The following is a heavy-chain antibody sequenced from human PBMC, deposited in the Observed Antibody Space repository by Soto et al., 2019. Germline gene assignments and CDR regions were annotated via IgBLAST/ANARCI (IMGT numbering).Heavy chain of an antibody. D-gene: IGHD3-10*01. CDR2: IYAGDTET. Sequence: PXESLKISFKGSGYGFTSYWIGWVRQMPGKGLEWMGIIYAGDTETRYSPSFQGLVTISADKSISTAYLQWSSLEASDTAMYYCARHRRDYPFDIWGQGTMVTVSS. J-gene: IGHJ3*02. V-gene: IGHV5-51*01. CDR1: GYGFTSYW. CDR3: ARHRRDYPFDI.